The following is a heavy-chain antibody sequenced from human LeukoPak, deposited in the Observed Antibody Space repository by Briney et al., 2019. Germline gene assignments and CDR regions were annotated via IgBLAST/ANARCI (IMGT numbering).Heavy chain of an antibody. CDR2: ISAYNGNT. V-gene: IGHV1-18*01. CDR3: ARDLVVAAAGPRDGHFDY. Sequence: ASVKVSCKASGYTFTSYGISWVRQAPGQGLEWMGWISAYNGNTNYAQKLQGRVTMTTDTSTSTAYMELRSLRSDDTAVYYCARDLVVAAAGPRDGHFDYWGQGTLVTVSS. CDR1: GYTFTSYG. D-gene: IGHD6-13*01. J-gene: IGHJ4*02.